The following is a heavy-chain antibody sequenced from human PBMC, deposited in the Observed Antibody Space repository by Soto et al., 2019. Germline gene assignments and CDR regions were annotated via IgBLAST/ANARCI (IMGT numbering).Heavy chain of an antibody. CDR1: GGSICRYY. V-gene: IGHV4-59*01. J-gene: IGHJ6*02. CDR3: ARDLWGYCGTDCYPLDV. D-gene: IGHD2-21*02. Sequence: PSETLSFTCTVSGGSICRYYWSWIRQPPGKGLEWIGYMYNTGSTVYNPPFKSRVTISVDTSKNQFSLKLNSVTAADTAVYYCARDLWGYCGTDCYPLDVWGQGTTVTVSS. CDR2: MYNTGST.